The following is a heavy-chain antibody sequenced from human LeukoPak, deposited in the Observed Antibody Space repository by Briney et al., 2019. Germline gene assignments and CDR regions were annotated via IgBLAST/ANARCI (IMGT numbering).Heavy chain of an antibody. V-gene: IGHV3-9*01. D-gene: IGHD2-15*01. CDR1: GFTFDDYA. CDR3: AKGRGADY. J-gene: IGHJ4*02. CDR2: ISWNSGSI. Sequence: GGSLRLSCAASGFTFDDYAMHWVRQAPGKGLEWVSGISWNSGSIGYADPVKGRFTISRDNAKNSLYLQMNSLRAEDTALYYCAKGRGADYWGQGTLVTVSS.